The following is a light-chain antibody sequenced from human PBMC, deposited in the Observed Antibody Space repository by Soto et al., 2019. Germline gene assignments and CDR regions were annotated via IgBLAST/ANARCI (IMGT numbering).Light chain of an antibody. CDR1: QSVGSY. V-gene: IGKV3-11*01. CDR3: QQGSNWPPGLT. CDR2: DAS. Sequence: EIVLTQSPATLSLSPGERATLSCRASQSVGSYLAWYQQKPGQAPRLLIYDASNRATGIPARFSGSGSGTDFTLTISSLEPEDFAVYYCQQGSNWPPGLTVGGGTKVDIK. J-gene: IGKJ4*01.